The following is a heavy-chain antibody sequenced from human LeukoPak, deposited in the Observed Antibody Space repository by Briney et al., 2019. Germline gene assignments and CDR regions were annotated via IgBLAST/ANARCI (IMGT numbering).Heavy chain of an antibody. D-gene: IGHD6-19*01. V-gene: IGHV3-23*01. CDR1: GFTFSSYA. CDR3: AKLTSGWFEDF. J-gene: IGHJ4*02. CDR2: ISASDDST. Sequence: PGGSLRLSCAASGFTFSSYAMTWVRQAPGKGLEWVSAISASDDSTFYVDSVRGRFTISRDFSKNTLYLQMNSLRAEDTAVYYCAKLTSGWFEDFWGQGTRVTVSS.